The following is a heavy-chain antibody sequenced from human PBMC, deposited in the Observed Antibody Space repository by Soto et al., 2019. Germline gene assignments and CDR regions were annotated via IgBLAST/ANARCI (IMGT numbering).Heavy chain of an antibody. D-gene: IGHD3-9*01. CDR2: IWDDGSNK. J-gene: IGHJ4*02. Sequence: QVQLVESGGGVVQPGRSLRLSCAASGFTFSSYGMHWVRQAPGKGLEWVEVIWDDGSNKYYADSVKGRFTISRDNSKNTLYLQMNSLRAEDTAVYYCARDPDILTGYYNFDYWGQGTLVTVSS. CDR3: ARDPDILTGYYNFDY. CDR1: GFTFSSYG. V-gene: IGHV3-33*01.